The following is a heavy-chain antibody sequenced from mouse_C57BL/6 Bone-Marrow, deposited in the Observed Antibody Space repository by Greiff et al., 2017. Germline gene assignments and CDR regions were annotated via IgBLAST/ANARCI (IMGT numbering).Heavy chain of an antibody. J-gene: IGHJ1*03. CDR1: GYSFTSSW. CDR3: ARDGYSCDFDV. V-gene: IGHV1-64*01. CDR2: IHPNSGST. Sequence: QVQLQQPGAELVKPGASVTLSCKVSGYSFTSSWMHCVKRRPGPGLLGIRMIHPNSGSTNYNEKLKSKATLTVDKSSSTSFMQLSRLTSEDSAVYYCARDGYSCDFDVGGTGTTVTVSS. D-gene: IGHD2-3*01.